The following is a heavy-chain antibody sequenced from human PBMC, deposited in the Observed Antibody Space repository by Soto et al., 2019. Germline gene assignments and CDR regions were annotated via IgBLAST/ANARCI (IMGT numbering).Heavy chain of an antibody. CDR2: ITVNGGST. CDR1: GFTFDKYA. J-gene: IGHJ4*02. D-gene: IGHD5-18*01. Sequence: GGSLRLSCAASGFTFDKYAMSWVRQAPGKGLEWVSFITVNGGSTYYADFAQGRFTISRDNSKNTLYLQMNSLRAEDTATYYCAKGYSHGTFDYWGQGTPVTVSS. CDR3: AKGYSHGTFDY. V-gene: IGHV3-23*01.